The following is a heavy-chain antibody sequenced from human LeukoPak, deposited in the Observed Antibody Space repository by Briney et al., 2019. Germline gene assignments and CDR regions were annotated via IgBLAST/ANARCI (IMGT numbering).Heavy chain of an antibody. CDR3: GRGGKVEQLVLAR. J-gene: IGHJ4*02. D-gene: IGHD6-13*01. CDR2: ISSDGSST. Sequence: SGGSLRLSCAASGFTFSSYWMHWVRQAPGKGLVWVSRISSDGSSTTYADSVKGRFTISRDNAKNTLYLQMNSLRAGDTAVYYCGRGGKVEQLVLARWGQGSLVTVSS. V-gene: IGHV3-74*01. CDR1: GFTFSSYW.